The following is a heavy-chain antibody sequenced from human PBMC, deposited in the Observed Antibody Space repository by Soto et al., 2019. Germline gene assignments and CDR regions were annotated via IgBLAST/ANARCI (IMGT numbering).Heavy chain of an antibody. Sequence: QIQLVQSGPELMKPGASVRVSCKASGYPFTTYDITWVRQAPGQGLEWMGWVSGYNGNAKYAQRLQGRVTMTRETSTGTAYMELRSLTSDDTAIYYCARDSTARLAWFDPWGQGSLVIVSS. CDR1: GYPFTTYD. CDR2: VSGYNGNA. J-gene: IGHJ5*02. CDR3: ARDSTARLAWFDP. V-gene: IGHV1-18*04. D-gene: IGHD6-6*01.